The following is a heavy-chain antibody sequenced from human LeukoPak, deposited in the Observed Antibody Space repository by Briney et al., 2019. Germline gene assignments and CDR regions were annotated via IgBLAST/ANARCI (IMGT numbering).Heavy chain of an antibody. CDR2: ISGSGGYT. Sequence: PGGSLRLSCAASGFTFTSYDMSWGRQAPGKGLEWVSCISGSGGYTYYPDSVKGRFTISRDNSKNTLYLQMNSLRAEDTAVYYCAKGAFERFGEPSDYWGQGTLVTVSS. D-gene: IGHD3-10*01. CDR1: GFTFTSYD. CDR3: AKGAFERFGEPSDY. J-gene: IGHJ4*02. V-gene: IGHV3-23*01.